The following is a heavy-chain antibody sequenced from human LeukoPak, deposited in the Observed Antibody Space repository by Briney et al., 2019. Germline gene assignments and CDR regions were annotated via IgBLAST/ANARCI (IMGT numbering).Heavy chain of an antibody. D-gene: IGHD3-10*01. CDR1: GFTFRTYG. CDR3: ARPLMYYYGSETYFWFDP. CDR2: IWYGGDNK. J-gene: IGHJ5*02. V-gene: IGHV3-33*01. Sequence: GGSLRLSCAASGFTFRTYGMHWVRQAPGKGLEWVAFIWYGGDNKYYADSVKGRFTISRDNSKNTLYLQMNSLRAEDTAMYYCARPLMYYYGSETYFWFDPWGQGTLVTVSS.